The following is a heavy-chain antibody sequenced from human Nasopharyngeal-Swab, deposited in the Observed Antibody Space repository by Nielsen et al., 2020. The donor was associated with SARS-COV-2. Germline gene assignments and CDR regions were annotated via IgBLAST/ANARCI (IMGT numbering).Heavy chain of an antibody. V-gene: IGHV4-59*01. D-gene: IGHD3-22*01. Sequence: SETLSLTCTVSGGSISSYYWSWIRQPPGKGLEWIGYIYYIGSTNYNPSLKSRVTISVDTSKNQFSLKLGSVTAADTAVYYCARGYDSSGYYYPLDYWGQGTLVTVSS. CDR2: IYYIGST. CDR1: GGSISSYY. J-gene: IGHJ4*02. CDR3: ARGYDSSGYYYPLDY.